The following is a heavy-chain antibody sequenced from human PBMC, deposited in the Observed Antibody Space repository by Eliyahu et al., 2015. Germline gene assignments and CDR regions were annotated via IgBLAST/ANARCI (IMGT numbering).Heavy chain of an antibody. D-gene: IGHD4-23*01. J-gene: IGHJ4*02. CDR3: ARDHDYSGNYLEN. CDR2: IWYDGSNQ. CDR1: GFIFXDSA. V-gene: IGHV3-33*01. Sequence: QVQLVESGGGVVHPGGSLRLSCAASGFIFXDSAMXWVRQAPGKGLEWVAIIWYDGSNQYYADSVKGRFTISRDNSKNTVSLQMNSLGGEDTAIYYCARDHDYSGNYLENWGQGTLVAVSS.